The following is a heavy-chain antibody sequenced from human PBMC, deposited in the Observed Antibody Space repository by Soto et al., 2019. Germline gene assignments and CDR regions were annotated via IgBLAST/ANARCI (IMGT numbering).Heavy chain of an antibody. CDR1: GGSISSGGYS. CDR3: ARVIAVAGTSACYSEL. V-gene: IGHV4-30-2*01. CDR2: IYHRGST. J-gene: IGHJ2*01. Sequence: QLQLQESGSGLVKPSQTLSLTCAVSGGSISSGGYSWSWIRQPLGKGLEWIGYIYHRGSTHYNPCPTRRVTISVDSSKTQYSLKLGPVTAADTAVDYCARVIAVAGTSACYSELWGRGALVTVSS. D-gene: IGHD6-19*01.